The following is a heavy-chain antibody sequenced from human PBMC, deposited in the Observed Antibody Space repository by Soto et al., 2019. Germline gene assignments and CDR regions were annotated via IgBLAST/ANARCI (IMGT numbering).Heavy chain of an antibody. CDR3: ARDSQDIVVVVAASHFDY. D-gene: IGHD2-15*01. CDR1: GFTFSSYS. Sequence: GGSLRLSCAASGFTFSSYSMNWVRQAPGKGLEWVSSISSSSYIYYADSVKGRFTISRDNAKNSLYLQMNSLRAEDTAVYYCARDSQDIVVVVAASHFDYWGQGTLVTVSS. J-gene: IGHJ4*02. CDR2: ISSSSYI. V-gene: IGHV3-21*01.